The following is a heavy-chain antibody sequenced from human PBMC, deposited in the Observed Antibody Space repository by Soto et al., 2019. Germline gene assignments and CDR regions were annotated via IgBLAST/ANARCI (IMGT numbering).Heavy chain of an antibody. V-gene: IGHV3-30*18. CDR3: AKDLGIAAAVPDFDY. CDR1: GFTFSSYG. Sequence: PGGSLRLSCAASGFTFSSYGMHWVRQAPGKGLEWVAVISYDGSNKYYADSVKGRFTISRDNSKNTLYLQMNSLRAEDAAVYYCAKDLGIAAAVPDFDYWGQGTLVTVPS. D-gene: IGHD6-13*01. CDR2: ISYDGSNK. J-gene: IGHJ4*02.